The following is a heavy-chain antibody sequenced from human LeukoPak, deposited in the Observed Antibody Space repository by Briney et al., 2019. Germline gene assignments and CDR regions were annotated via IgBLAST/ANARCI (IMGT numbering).Heavy chain of an antibody. J-gene: IGHJ4*02. CDR1: GNMFASYG. Sequence: ASVKVSCKASGNMFASYGIVWVRQAPGQGLEWMGRIFPILGVTNSAQKFQGRVTITADKSTNTAYMELSSLKSADTAVYYCARDPLGGGAAAGFDYWGQGTLVTVSS. D-gene: IGHD6-13*01. CDR2: IFPILGVT. CDR3: ARDPLGGGAAAGFDY. V-gene: IGHV1-69*04.